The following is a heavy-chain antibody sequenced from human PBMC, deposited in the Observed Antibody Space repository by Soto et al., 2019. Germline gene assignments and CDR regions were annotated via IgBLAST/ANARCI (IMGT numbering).Heavy chain of an antibody. CDR2: ISYDGSNK. D-gene: IGHD2-2*01. CDR1: GFTFSSYG. V-gene: IGHV3-30*18. J-gene: IGHJ6*02. CDR3: AKDIVVVPAAYPHFYYYYGMDV. Sequence: SGGSLRLSCAASGFTFSSYGMHWVRQAPGKGLEWVAVISYDGSNKYYADSVKGRFTISRDNSKNTLYLQMNSLRAEDTAVYYCAKDIVVVPAAYPHFYYYYGMDVWGQGTTVTVSS.